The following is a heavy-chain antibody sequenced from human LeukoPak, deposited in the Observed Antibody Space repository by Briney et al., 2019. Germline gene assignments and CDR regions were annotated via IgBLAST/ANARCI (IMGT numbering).Heavy chain of an antibody. Sequence: GGSLRLSCAASGLTFDDYATHWVRQAPGKGLEWVSGISWNSGSIGYADSVKGRFTISRDNAKNSLYLQMNSLRAEDTALYYCAKATYGGNVWYFDYWGQGTLVTVSS. J-gene: IGHJ4*02. CDR2: ISWNSGSI. CDR1: GLTFDDYA. V-gene: IGHV3-9*01. CDR3: AKATYGGNVWYFDY. D-gene: IGHD4-23*01.